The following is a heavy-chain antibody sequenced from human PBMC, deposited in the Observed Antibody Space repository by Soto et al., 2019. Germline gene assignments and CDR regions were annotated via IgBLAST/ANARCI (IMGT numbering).Heavy chain of an antibody. V-gene: IGHV3-11*04. Sequence: QVQLVESGGGLVKPGGSLRLSCVASGFTFRNYFMNWNRQAPGKGPEWLSYISSDESTVFYADSVKGRFTTSRDNAKNSVYLQMNSLRAEDTAVYYCATLTAPSDYWGQGSLVTVSS. CDR2: ISSDESTV. CDR3: ATLTAPSDY. J-gene: IGHJ4*02. D-gene: IGHD2-21*02. CDR1: GFTFRNYF.